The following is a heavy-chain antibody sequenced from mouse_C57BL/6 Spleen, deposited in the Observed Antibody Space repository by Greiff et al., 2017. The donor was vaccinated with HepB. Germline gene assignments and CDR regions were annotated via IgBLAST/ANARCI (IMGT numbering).Heavy chain of an antibody. CDR2: IYPGDGDT. CDR1: GYAFSSYW. J-gene: IGHJ2*01. Sequence: QVQLQQSGAELVKPGASVKISCKASGYAFSSYWMNWVKQRPGKGLEWIGQIYPGDGDTNYTGKFKGKATLTADKSSSTAYMQLSSLTSEDSAVYYCARRRITTVVAFDYWGQGTTHAVSS. CDR3: ARRRITTVVAFDY. D-gene: IGHD1-1*01. V-gene: IGHV1-80*01.